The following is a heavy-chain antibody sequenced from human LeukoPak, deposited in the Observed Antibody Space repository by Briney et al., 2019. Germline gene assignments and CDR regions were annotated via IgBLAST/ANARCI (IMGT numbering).Heavy chain of an antibody. D-gene: IGHD4-23*01. CDR3: ARLYGGNGAFDY. J-gene: IGHJ4*02. Sequence: SETLSLTCTVSGGSISSYYWSWIRQPPGKGLEWIVYIYTSGSTNYNPSLKRRVTISVDTSKNQFSLKLSSVTAADTAVYYCARLYGGNGAFDYWGQGTLVTVSS. V-gene: IGHV4-4*09. CDR1: GGSISSYY. CDR2: IYTSGST.